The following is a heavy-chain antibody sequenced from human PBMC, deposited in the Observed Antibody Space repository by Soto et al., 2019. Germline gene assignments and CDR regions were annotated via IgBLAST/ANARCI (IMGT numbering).Heavy chain of an antibody. D-gene: IGHD3-10*01. CDR2: MNEDGGTT. CDR3: ASDLSGRADV. CDR1: GFTFSSYW. V-gene: IGHV3-74*01. Sequence: GGSLRLSXAASGFTFSSYWMHWVRQAPGKGLVWVSRMNEDGGTTDYADSVKGRFTISRDNAKSTLYLQMNSLRVEDTAVYYCASDLSGRADVWGQGTTVTVSS. J-gene: IGHJ6*02.